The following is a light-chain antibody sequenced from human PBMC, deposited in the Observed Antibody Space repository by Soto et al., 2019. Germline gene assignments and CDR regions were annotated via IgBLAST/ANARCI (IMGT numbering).Light chain of an antibody. J-gene: IGKJ2*01. CDR2: AAS. V-gene: IGKV3-20*01. CDR3: QQYASLYT. CDR1: QSISSSY. Sequence: EIVLTQSPGTLSLSPGERATLSCRASQSISSSYLAWYRQKPGQAPRLLIFAASSRATGIPDRFSGSGSGTDFTLTISRLEPEDSAVYFCQQYASLYTFGQGTKLEIK.